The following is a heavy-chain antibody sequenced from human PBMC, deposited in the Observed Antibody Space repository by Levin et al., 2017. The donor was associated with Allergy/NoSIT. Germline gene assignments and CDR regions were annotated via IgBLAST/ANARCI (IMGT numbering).Heavy chain of an antibody. CDR2: INHSGST. Sequence: SETLSLTCAVYGGSFSGYYWSWIRQPPGKGLEWIGEINHSGSTNYNPSLKSRVTISVDTSKNQFSLKLSSVTAADTAVYYCARGWGRYPQWLAHARQVDYWGQGTLVTVSS. CDR3: ARGWGRYPQWLAHARQVDY. V-gene: IGHV4-34*01. D-gene: IGHD6-19*01. J-gene: IGHJ4*02. CDR1: GGSFSGYY.